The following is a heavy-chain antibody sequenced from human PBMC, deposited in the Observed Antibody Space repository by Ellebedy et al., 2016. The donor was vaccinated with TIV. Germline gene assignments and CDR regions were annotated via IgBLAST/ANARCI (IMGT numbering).Heavy chain of an antibody. CDR2: ISTGSRYI. J-gene: IGHJ4*02. Sequence: GGSLRLSXTASGFTFTSSRMYWVRQAPGKGLEWVSSISTGSRYIYYADSVKGRFTISRDNAKNSVYLQMNNLRAEDTAVFYCARDRGDSRGDFDYWGQGTRVTVSS. CDR1: GFTFTSSR. V-gene: IGHV3-21*01. D-gene: IGHD2-21*02. CDR3: ARDRGDSRGDFDY.